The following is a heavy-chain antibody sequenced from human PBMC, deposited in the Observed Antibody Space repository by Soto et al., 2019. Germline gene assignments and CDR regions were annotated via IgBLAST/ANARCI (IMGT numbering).Heavy chain of an antibody. CDR1: GFDFSTYG. D-gene: IGHD1-26*01. V-gene: IGHV3-33*01. Sequence: QVQLVESGGGVVQPGRSLRLSCAASGFDFSTYGMHWVRQAPGKGPEWVAVIWYDGSNKYYADSVRGRFIISRDNPKSTLFLQLNSLRAEDTAVYYCARAVGPFDYWGQGTLVTVSS. CDR3: ARAVGPFDY. J-gene: IGHJ4*02. CDR2: IWYDGSNK.